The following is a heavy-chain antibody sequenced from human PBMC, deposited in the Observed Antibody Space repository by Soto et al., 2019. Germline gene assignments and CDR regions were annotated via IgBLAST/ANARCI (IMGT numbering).Heavy chain of an antibody. CDR1: GGSISSGGYY. Sequence: PSETLSLTCTVSGGSISSGGYYWSWIRQHPGKGLEWIGYIYYSGSTYYNPSLKSRVTISVDTSKNQFSLKLSSVTAADTAVYYCARGYYYSSGKLFVYWGQGTLVTVPS. CDR3: ARGYYYSSGKLFVY. CDR2: IYYSGST. D-gene: IGHD3-22*01. J-gene: IGHJ4*02. V-gene: IGHV4-31*03.